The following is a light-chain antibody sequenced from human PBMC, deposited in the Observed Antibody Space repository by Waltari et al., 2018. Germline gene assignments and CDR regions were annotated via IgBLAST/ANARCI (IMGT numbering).Light chain of an antibody. V-gene: IGKV1-5*03. CDR3: QQSYSAPRT. Sequence: DLQMTQSPSTLSASVGDRVTITCRTSHSISRWLAWYQQKPGKAPKLLIHQASSLESGVPSRFSGSGSGTDFTLTISSLRPEDFATYYCQQSYSAPRTFGQGTKVDFK. J-gene: IGKJ1*01. CDR2: QAS. CDR1: HSISRW.